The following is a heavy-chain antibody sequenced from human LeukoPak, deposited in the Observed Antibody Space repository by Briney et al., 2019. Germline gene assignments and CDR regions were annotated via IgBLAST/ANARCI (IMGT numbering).Heavy chain of an antibody. CDR1: GYTFTSYY. D-gene: IGHD6-13*01. V-gene: IGHV1-46*01. CDR2: INPSGGST. J-gene: IGHJ1*01. Sequence: ASVKVSCKACGYTFTSYYMHWVRQAPGQGLEWMGIINPSGGSTSYAQKFQGRVTMTRDTSTSTVYMELSSLRSEDTAVYYCARGAAAAGTAAGYFQHWGQGTLVTVSS. CDR3: ARGAAAAGTAAGYFQH.